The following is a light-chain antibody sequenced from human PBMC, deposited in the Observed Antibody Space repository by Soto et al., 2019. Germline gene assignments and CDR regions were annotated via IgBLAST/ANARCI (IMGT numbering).Light chain of an antibody. CDR3: QQYDSSPST. J-gene: IGKJ4*01. V-gene: IGKV3-15*01. CDR2: GAS. Sequence: EIVMTQSAATLSVSPGERATLSCRASQSVSSNLAWYQQKPGQAPSLLIYGASTRATGIPARFSGSGSGTEFTLTISTLQSEDFAVYFCQQYDSSPSTFGGGTKVDIK. CDR1: QSVSSN.